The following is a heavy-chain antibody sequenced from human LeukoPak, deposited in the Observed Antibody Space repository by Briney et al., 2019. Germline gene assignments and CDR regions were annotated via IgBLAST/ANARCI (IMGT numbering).Heavy chain of an antibody. D-gene: IGHD3-22*01. V-gene: IGHV3-23*01. Sequence: GGSLRLSCAASGFTFSSYAMSWVRQAPGKGLEWVSAISGSGGSTYYADSVKGRFTISRDNSKNTLYLQMNSLRAEDTAVYYCAKRPPKYYDSSGSPFDIWGQGTMVTVSS. J-gene: IGHJ3*02. CDR2: ISGSGGST. CDR3: AKRPPKYYDSSGSPFDI. CDR1: GFTFSSYA.